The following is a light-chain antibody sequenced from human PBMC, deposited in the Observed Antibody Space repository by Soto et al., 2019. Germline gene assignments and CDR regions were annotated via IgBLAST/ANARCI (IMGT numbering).Light chain of an antibody. CDR3: QQANSFPLT. Sequence: DIQMTQSPSFVSASVGDRVTITCRASQGISSWLAWYQQKPGKAPKLLIYASSLQSGVPSRFSGRGSGTGFTLTISSLQLEDFATYYCQQANSFPLTFGGGTKVEIK. CDR1: QGISSW. J-gene: IGKJ4*01. CDR2: AS. V-gene: IGKV1-12*01.